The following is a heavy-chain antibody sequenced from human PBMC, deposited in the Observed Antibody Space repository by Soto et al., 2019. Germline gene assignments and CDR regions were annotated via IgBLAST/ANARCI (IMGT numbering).Heavy chain of an antibody. CDR1: GYTFTSYG. V-gene: IGHV1-18*04. D-gene: IGHD2-2*01. CDR2: ISAYNGNT. CDR3: VRYCSSTSCYWSWFDP. J-gene: IGHJ5*02. Sequence: QVQLVQSGAEVKKPGASVKVSCKASGYTFTSYGISWVRQAPGQGLEWMGWISAYNGNTNYAQKLQGRVTMTTDTSTSRAYMELRSLRSDDTAVYYCVRYCSSTSCYWSWFDPWGQGTLVTVSS.